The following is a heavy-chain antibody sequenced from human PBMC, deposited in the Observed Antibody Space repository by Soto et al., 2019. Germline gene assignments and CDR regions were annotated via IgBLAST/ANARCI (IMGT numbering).Heavy chain of an antibody. D-gene: IGHD3-3*01. CDR1: GFTFSSYA. CDR3: AKDPRFLEWLPVPYFDC. J-gene: IGHJ4*02. V-gene: IGHV3-23*01. Sequence: EVQLLESGGGLVQPGGSLRLSCAASGFTFSSYAMSWVRQAPGKGLEWVSAISGSGGSTYYADSVKGRFTISRDNSKNTLYLQMNSLRAEDTAVYYCAKDPRFLEWLPVPYFDCWGQGTLVTVSS. CDR2: ISGSGGST.